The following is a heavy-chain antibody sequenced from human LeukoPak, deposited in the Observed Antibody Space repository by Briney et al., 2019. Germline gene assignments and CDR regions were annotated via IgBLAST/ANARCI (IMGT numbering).Heavy chain of an antibody. Sequence: GRSLRLSCAASGFTFSSYGMHWVRQAPGKGLEWVASIKQDGSEKYYVDSVKGRFTISRDNAKNSLYLQINSLRAEDTAVYYCARDRSSGWYLTPGFDPWGQGTLVTVSS. D-gene: IGHD6-19*01. J-gene: IGHJ5*02. CDR1: GFTFSSYG. CDR3: ARDRSSGWYLTPGFDP. V-gene: IGHV3-7*04. CDR2: IKQDGSEK.